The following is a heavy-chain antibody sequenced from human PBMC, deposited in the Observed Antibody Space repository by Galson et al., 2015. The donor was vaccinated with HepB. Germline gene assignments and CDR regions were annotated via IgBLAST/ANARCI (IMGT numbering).Heavy chain of an antibody. Sequence: SLRLSCAASGFTFSNYGMHWVRQAPGKGLEWVAVISYDGSNKYYADSVKGRFTISRDNSKNTLYLQMNSLRAEDTALYYCAKDPYLYSALDGTMAGFDYWGQGILVTVSS. D-gene: IGHD6-19*01. CDR2: ISYDGSNK. J-gene: IGHJ4*01. CDR1: GFTFSNYG. CDR3: AKDPYLYSALDGTMAGFDY. V-gene: IGHV3-30*18.